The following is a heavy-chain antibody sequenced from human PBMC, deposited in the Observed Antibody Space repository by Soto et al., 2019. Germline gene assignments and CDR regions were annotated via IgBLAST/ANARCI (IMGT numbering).Heavy chain of an antibody. Sequence: EVQLVESGGGLVQPGGSLRLSCAASGFTFTNYWIHWVRQAPGKGLMWISRINGDGTTTNYADSVKGRFTISRDNARNTVYLQVNSLRVEDTALYYCARGSRGYYGRDVWGQGTTVTVSS. J-gene: IGHJ6*02. V-gene: IGHV3-74*01. CDR2: INGDGTTT. CDR3: ARGSRGYYGRDV. D-gene: IGHD3-10*01. CDR1: GFTFTNYW.